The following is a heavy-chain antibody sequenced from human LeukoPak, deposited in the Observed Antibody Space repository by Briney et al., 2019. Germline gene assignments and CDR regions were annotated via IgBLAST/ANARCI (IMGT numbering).Heavy chain of an antibody. CDR3: ARLTKSSAYYKYHFDY. Sequence: ASVKVSCKTSGYTFTSYDINWVRQATGQGLEWMGWMNPNNGNTGYAQKFQGRVTMTRDTSMSTAYMELSSLRSEDTAVYYCARLTKSSAYYKYHFDYWGQGTLVTVSS. D-gene: IGHD3-22*01. CDR2: MNPNNGNT. J-gene: IGHJ4*02. CDR1: GYTFTSYD. V-gene: IGHV1-8*01.